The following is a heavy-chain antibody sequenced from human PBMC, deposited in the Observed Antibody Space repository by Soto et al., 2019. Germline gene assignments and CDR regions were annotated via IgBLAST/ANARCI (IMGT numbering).Heavy chain of an antibody. CDR2: ISSTTNYI. CDR1: GFTFTRYS. V-gene: IGHV3-21*06. Sequence: LRLSCAASGFTFTRYSMKWVRQAPGKGLEWVSSISSTTNYIYYGDSMKGRFPISRDNAKNSLYLEMNSLRAEDTAVYYCARESEDLTSNFDYWGQGXLVTAYS. J-gene: IGHJ4*02. CDR3: ARESEDLTSNFDY.